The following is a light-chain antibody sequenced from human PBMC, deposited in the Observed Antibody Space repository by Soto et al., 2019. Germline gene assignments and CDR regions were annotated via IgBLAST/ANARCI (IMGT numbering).Light chain of an antibody. J-gene: IGKJ5*01. V-gene: IGKV3-20*01. CDR1: QTVTRSY. Sequence: EIVLTQSPGTLSLSPGERATLSCRSSQTVTRSYLAWYQHKPGQAPRLLISGISRRAPGIPDRLSGDGSGTDFTLTISRLEPEDYAVYYCHQYDGSPITFGQGTRLEI. CDR2: GIS. CDR3: HQYDGSPIT.